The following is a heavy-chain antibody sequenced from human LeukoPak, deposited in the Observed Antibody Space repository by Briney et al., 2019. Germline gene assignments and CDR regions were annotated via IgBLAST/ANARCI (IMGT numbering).Heavy chain of an antibody. CDR3: ATHSGDCSSTSCPFDY. CDR1: GYSFTSYW. J-gene: IGHJ4*02. V-gene: IGHV5-51*01. CDR2: IYPGDSDT. D-gene: IGHD2-2*01. Sequence: PGESLKISCKGSGYSFTSYWIGWVRQMPGKGLEWMGIIYPGDSDTRYSPSFQGQVTISADKSISTAYLQWSSLKVSDTAMYYCATHSGDCSSTSCPFDYWGQGTLVTVSS.